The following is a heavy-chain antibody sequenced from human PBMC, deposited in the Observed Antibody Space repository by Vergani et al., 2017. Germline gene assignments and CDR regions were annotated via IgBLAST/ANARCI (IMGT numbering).Heavy chain of an antibody. CDR1: GFSFNTYD. V-gene: IGHV3-23*01. Sequence: EVQLLESGGDLVQPGGSLRLSCAASGFSFNTYDMSWVRQAPGKGLEWVSTINHNGDYTRYGDSVKGRFTISRDNSKSTLYLQMNSLRAEDTAIYYCAKGGWNYWFDSWGQGTLVIVS. CDR2: INHNGDYT. J-gene: IGHJ5*01. D-gene: IGHD1-1*01. CDR3: AKGGWNYWFDS.